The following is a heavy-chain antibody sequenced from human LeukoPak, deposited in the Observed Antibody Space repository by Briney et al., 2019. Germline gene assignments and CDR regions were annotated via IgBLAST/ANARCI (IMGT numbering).Heavy chain of an antibody. Sequence: GGSLRLSCAASGFTFSSYWMSWVRQAPGKGLEWVANIKQDGSEKYYVDSVKGRFTISRDNAKNSLYLQMNSLRAEDTAVYYCASYYDSSGYFDAFDIWGQGTMVTVSS. CDR2: IKQDGSEK. J-gene: IGHJ3*02. CDR1: GFTFSSYW. D-gene: IGHD3-22*01. CDR3: ASYYDSSGYFDAFDI. V-gene: IGHV3-7*05.